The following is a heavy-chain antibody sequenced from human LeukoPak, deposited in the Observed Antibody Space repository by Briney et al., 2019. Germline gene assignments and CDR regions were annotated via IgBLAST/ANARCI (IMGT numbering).Heavy chain of an antibody. CDR3: AIDSTDIVVVPALDY. D-gene: IGHD2-2*01. V-gene: IGHV1-69*02. J-gene: IGHJ4*02. Sequence: GSSVKVSCKASGGTFSSYTISWVRQAPGQGLEWMGRIIPILGIANYAQKFQGRVTITVDKSTSTAYMELSSLRSEDTAVYYCAIDSTDIVVVPALDYWGQGTLVTVSS. CDR2: IIPILGIA. CDR1: GGTFSSYT.